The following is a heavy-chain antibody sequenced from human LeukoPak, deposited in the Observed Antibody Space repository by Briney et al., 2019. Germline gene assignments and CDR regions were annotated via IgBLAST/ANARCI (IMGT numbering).Heavy chain of an antibody. CDR3: ARGGGGLRYFDWLSTGAVYFDY. J-gene: IGHJ4*02. Sequence: SQTLSLTCTVSGGSISSGGYYWSWIRQHPGKGLEWIGYIYYSGSTNYNPSLKSRVTISVDTSKNQFSLKLSSVTAADTAVYYCARGGGGLRYFDWLSTGAVYFDYWGQGTLVTVSS. CDR2: IYYSGST. D-gene: IGHD3-9*01. CDR1: GGSISSGGYY. V-gene: IGHV4-31*03.